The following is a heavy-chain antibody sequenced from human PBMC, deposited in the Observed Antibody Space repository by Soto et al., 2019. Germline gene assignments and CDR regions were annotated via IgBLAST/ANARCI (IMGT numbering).Heavy chain of an antibody. CDR1: GFTFSSHG. J-gene: IGHJ4*02. V-gene: IGHV3-33*01. D-gene: IGHD1-1*01. CDR2: IWYDGSTK. Sequence: PGGSLRLSCAASGFTFSSHGMHWVRQAPGKGPEWVAVIWYDGSTKYYADSVRGRFSISRDNAKNTLYLQMSSLRVEDTAVYHCVRWGNWKVPDHWGQGTVVTVSS. CDR3: VRWGNWKVPDH.